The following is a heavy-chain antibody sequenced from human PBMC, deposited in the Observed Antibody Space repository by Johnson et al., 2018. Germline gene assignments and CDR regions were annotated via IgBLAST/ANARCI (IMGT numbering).Heavy chain of an antibody. CDR3: ARELRTEIIGIGGFDS. Sequence: VQLVESGGGVVQPGRSLRLSCAASGFTLSDYAMHWVRQAPGKGLEWVALVSYDGTNKYYADSVKGRFTISRDKNTLSLQMNSLRDEDTAVYYCARELRTEIIGIGGFDSWGQGTLVTVSS. J-gene: IGHJ4*02. CDR2: VSYDGTNK. V-gene: IGHV3-30*03. CDR1: GFTLSDYA. D-gene: IGHD2/OR15-2a*01.